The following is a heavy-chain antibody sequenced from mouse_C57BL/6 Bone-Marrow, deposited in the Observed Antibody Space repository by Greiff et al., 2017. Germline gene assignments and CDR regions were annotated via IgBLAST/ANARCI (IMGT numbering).Heavy chain of an antibody. CDR1: GFTFSDYG. Sequence: EVQRVESGGGLVKPGGSLKLSCAASGFTFSDYGMHWVRQAPEKGLEWVAYISSGSSTIYYADTVKGRFTISRDNAKNTLFLQMTSLRSEDTAMYYCARGLLRYRYFDVWGTGTTVTVSS. J-gene: IGHJ1*03. CDR2: ISSGSSTI. CDR3: ARGLLRYRYFDV. D-gene: IGHD1-1*01. V-gene: IGHV5-17*01.